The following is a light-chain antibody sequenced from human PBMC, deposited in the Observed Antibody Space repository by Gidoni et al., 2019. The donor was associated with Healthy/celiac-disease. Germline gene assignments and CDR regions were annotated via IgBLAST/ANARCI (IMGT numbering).Light chain of an antibody. CDR1: NIGSKS. CDR3: QVWDSSSDHYV. CDR2: DDS. Sequence: SYVLTQPPSVSGAPGQTARITRGGNNIGSKSVHWYQQKPGQATVLVVYDDSDRPSGIPERFSGSNAGSTATLTISRVEAGDEADYYCQVWDSSSDHYVFGTGTKVTVL. V-gene: IGLV3-21*02. J-gene: IGLJ1*01.